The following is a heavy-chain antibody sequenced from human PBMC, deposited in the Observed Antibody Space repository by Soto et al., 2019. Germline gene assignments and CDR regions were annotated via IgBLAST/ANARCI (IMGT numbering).Heavy chain of an antibody. V-gene: IGHV1-18*01. CDR1: GYTFTTHG. Sequence: ASVKGSRKASGYTFTTHGISWVGQAPGQGLEWMGWISAYNGNTNYAQKLQGRVTMTTDTSTSTAYMELRSLRSDDTAVYYCARVIHVHGLDPWGQGTLVTVSS. CDR3: ARVIHVHGLDP. CDR2: ISAYNGNT. D-gene: IGHD3-16*01. J-gene: IGHJ5*02.